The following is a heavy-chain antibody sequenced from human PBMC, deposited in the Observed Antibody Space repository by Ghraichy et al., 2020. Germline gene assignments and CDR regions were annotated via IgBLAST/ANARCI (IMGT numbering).Heavy chain of an antibody. CDR1: GYSISSGYY. V-gene: IGHV4-61*01. Sequence: SETLSLTCAVSGYSISSGYYWTWIRQPPGKGLEWIGYVYHSGNTNNNPSLKSRVTISVDTSKNQFSLKLSSVTAADTAVYYCARGRSNWSYFDSWGQGTLVTVSS. CDR2: VYHSGNT. CDR3: ARGRSNWSYFDS. J-gene: IGHJ4*02. D-gene: IGHD1-20*01.